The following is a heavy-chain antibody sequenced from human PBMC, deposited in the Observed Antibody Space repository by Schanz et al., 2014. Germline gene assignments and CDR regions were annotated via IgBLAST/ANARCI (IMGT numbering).Heavy chain of an antibody. J-gene: IGHJ4*02. V-gene: IGHV7-4-1*02. D-gene: IGHD5-12*01. CDR1: GYTFTTYA. CDR3: ARGRGGNTGYEAADY. Sequence: QVQLVQSGSELKKPGASVNISCKASGYTFTTYALNWVRQAPGQGLEWMGWINSNTGNPTYAPAFTGRFVFSLDTSVRTAYLQIIGLQAEDSAVFYCARGRGGNTGYEAADYWGQGTRVTVSS. CDR2: INSNTGNP.